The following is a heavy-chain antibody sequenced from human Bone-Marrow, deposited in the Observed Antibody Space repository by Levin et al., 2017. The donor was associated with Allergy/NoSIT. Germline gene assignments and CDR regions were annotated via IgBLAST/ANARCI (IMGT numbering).Heavy chain of an antibody. CDR3: VRVVPAQIGPALESFDL. J-gene: IGHJ3*01. CDR1: GFIFSDFG. Sequence: GGSLRLSCAASGFIFSDFGMNWVRQAPGKGLEWISYISSSSRIIYYADSVKGRFTISRDNGKNSLFLQMNSLRAEDTAIFFCVRVVPAQIGPALESFDLWGQGTMVTVSS. CDR2: ISSSSRII. V-gene: IGHV3-48*01. D-gene: IGHD2-2*01.